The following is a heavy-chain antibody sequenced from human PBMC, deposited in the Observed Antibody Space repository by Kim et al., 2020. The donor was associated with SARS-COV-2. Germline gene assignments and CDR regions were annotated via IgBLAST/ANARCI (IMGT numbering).Heavy chain of an antibody. CDR1: GGSISSGGYY. V-gene: IGHV4-31*03. D-gene: IGHD2-2*01. CDR3: ARVCGLALVVVPAAPYYLDY. CDR2: IYYSGST. Sequence: SETLSLTCTVSGGSISSGGYYWSWIRQHPGKGLEWIGYIYYSGSTYYNPSLKSRVTISVDTSKNQFSLKLSSVTAADTAVYYCARVCGLALVVVPAAPYYLDYWGQGTLVTVSS. J-gene: IGHJ4*02.